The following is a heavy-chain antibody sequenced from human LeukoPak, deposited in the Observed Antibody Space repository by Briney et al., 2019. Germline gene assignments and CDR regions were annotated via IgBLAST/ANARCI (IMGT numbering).Heavy chain of an antibody. CDR1: GGSFSGYY. Sequence: SETLSLTCAVYGGSFSGYYWSWIRQPPGKGLEWIGEINHSGSTNYNPSLKSRGTISVDTSKNQFSLKLSSVTAADTAVYYCARAPRLYYDSSGYRFRDHPNAFAIWGQGTMVTVSS. J-gene: IGHJ3*02. CDR3: ARAPRLYYDSSGYRFRDHPNAFAI. D-gene: IGHD3-22*01. CDR2: INHSGST. V-gene: IGHV4-34*01.